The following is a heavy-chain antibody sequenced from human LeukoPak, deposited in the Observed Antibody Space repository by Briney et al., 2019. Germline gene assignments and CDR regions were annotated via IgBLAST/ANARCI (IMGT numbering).Heavy chain of an antibody. CDR1: GGSFSGYY. V-gene: IGHV4-34*01. D-gene: IGHD3-10*01. CDR3: ARRAPGNYFDY. J-gene: IGHJ4*02. Sequence: PSETLSLTCAVYGGSFSGYYWSWIRQPPGKGLEWIGEINHSGSTNYNPSLKSRVTISVDTSKNQFSLKLSSATAADTAVYYCARRAPGNYFDYWGQGTLVTVSS. CDR2: INHSGST.